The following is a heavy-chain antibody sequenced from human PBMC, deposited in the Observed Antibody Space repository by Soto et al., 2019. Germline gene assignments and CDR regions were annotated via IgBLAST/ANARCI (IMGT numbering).Heavy chain of an antibody. CDR3: AKGGGYDILTGPRSGNWFDP. D-gene: IGHD3-9*01. J-gene: IGHJ5*02. V-gene: IGHV3-23*01. Sequence: PGGSLILSCAASGFTFSSYAMSWVRQAPGKGLEWVSAISGSGGSTYYADSVKGRFTISRDNSKNTLYLQMNSLRAEDTVVYYCAKGGGYDILTGPRSGNWFDPWGQGTLVTVSS. CDR2: ISGSGGST. CDR1: GFTFSSYA.